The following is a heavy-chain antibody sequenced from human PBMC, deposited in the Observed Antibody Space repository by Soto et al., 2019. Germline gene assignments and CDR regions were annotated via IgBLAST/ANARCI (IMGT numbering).Heavy chain of an antibody. CDR3: TRGQGNH. J-gene: IGHJ4*02. CDR2: MNPFSGNA. Sequence: QVQLVQSGAEVMKPGASVRVSCKASGYTFTSYDIYWVRQATGQGLEWMGWMNPFSGNAVYTQKFQDRVTMTRDTSINTAYMEMSGLRSEDTAVYYCTRGQGNHWGQGSLVTVSS. CDR1: GYTFTSYD. V-gene: IGHV1-8*01.